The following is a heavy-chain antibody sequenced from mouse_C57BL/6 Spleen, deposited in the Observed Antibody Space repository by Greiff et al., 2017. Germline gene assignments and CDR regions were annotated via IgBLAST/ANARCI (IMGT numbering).Heavy chain of an antibody. J-gene: IGHJ1*03. CDR3: AKFYWYFDV. V-gene: IGHV1-22*01. CDR2: LNPNNGGT. Sequence: VQLKESGPELVKPGASVKMSCKASGYTFTDYNMHWVKQSHGKSLEWIGYLNPNNGGTSYNQKFKGKATLTVNKSSSTAYMELSSLTSEDSAVYSCAKFYWYFDVWGTGTTVTVSS. CDR1: GYTFTDYN.